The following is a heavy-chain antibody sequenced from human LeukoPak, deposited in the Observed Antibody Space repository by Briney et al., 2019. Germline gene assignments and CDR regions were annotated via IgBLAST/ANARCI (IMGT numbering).Heavy chain of an antibody. Sequence: SETLSLTCAVYGGSFSGYYWSWIRQPPGKGLEWIGEINHSGSTNYNPSLKSRVTISVDTSKNQFSLKLTSVTAAGTAAYYCARVDIGSGTYYRYYYYMDVWGKGTTVTVSS. CDR3: ARVDIGSGTYYRYYYYMDV. CDR2: INHSGST. D-gene: IGHD3-10*01. CDR1: GGSFSGYY. V-gene: IGHV4-34*01. J-gene: IGHJ6*03.